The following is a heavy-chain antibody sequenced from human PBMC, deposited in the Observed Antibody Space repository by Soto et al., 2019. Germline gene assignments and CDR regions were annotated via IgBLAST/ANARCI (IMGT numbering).Heavy chain of an antibody. Sequence: TLSLTCTVSGGSISSYYWSWIRQPPGKGLEWIGYIYYSGSTNYNPSLKSRVTISVDTSKNQFSLKLSSVTAADTAVYYCARHDYGDYAYFDYWGQGTLVTVSS. CDR1: GGSISSYY. CDR3: ARHDYGDYAYFDY. V-gene: IGHV4-59*08. D-gene: IGHD4-17*01. J-gene: IGHJ4*02. CDR2: IYYSGST.